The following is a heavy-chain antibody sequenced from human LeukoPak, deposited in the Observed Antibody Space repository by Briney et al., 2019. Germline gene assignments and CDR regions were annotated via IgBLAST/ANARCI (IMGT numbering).Heavy chain of an antibody. V-gene: IGHV3-20*04. J-gene: IGHJ4*02. CDR2: INWNGGST. CDR1: GFPFDDYG. D-gene: IGHD2-2*02. CDR3: ARERYCSSTSCYTWRGETDY. Sequence: PGGSLRLSCAASGFPFDDYGMSWVRQAPGKGLEWVSGINWNGGSTGYADSVKGRFTIFRDNAKNSLYLQMNSLRAEDTALYYCARERYCSSTSCYTWRGETDYWGQGTLVTVSS.